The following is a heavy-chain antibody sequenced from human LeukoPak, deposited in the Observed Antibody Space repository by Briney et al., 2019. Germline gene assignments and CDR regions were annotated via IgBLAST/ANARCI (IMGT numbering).Heavy chain of an antibody. V-gene: IGHV4-34*01. D-gene: IGHD3-10*01. CDR3: ARGPDSGSHFAWFDP. CDR1: GGSFSGFY. CDR2: INHSGST. Sequence: PSETLSLTCAVYGGSFSGFYWSWVRQPPGKGLEWIGEINHSGSTHYNPSFKSRVTILVDTSRNQFSLKLTSVTAADTAVYYCARGPDSGSHFAWFDPWGQGTPVTVSS. J-gene: IGHJ5*02.